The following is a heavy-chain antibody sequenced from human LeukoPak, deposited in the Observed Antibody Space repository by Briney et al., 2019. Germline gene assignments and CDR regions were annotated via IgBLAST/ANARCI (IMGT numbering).Heavy chain of an antibody. J-gene: IGHJ4*01. CDR2: IISINTYT. CDR3: ATTPLSGSLGSPTETYYFDY. D-gene: IGHD1-1*01. Sequence: GGSLRLSCVASVFIFSVYYMSWIRDGPGEGLEWVLYIISINTYTDYADSVKGRFTSSRDNAKNSLYLQMDSLRVEDTAVYYCATTPLSGSLGSPTETYYFDYWGHGTLVTVSS. CDR1: VFIFSVYY. V-gene: IGHV3-11*03.